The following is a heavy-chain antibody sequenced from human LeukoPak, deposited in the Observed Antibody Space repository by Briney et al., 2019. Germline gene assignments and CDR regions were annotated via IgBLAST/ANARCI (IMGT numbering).Heavy chain of an antibody. D-gene: IGHD1-1*01. CDR3: AKSKQLAPWDY. V-gene: IGHV3-23*01. CDR1: GFTFSSYA. CDR2: ISGSGDST. J-gene: IGHJ4*02. Sequence: GGSLRLSCAASGFTFSSYAMSWVRQAPVKGLEWVSTISGSGDSTYYADSVKGRFTISRDNSKNTLYLQMNSLRAEDTAVYYCAKSKQLAPWDYWGQGTLVTVSS.